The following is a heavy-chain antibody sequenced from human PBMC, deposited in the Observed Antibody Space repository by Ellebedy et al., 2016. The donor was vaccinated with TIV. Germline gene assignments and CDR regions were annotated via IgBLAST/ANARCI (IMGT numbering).Heavy chain of an antibody. D-gene: IGHD2-8*01. J-gene: IGHJ4*02. V-gene: IGHV4-59*08. CDR1: GGSISSHY. CDR2: VYYSGST. CDR3: ARHKEGYCTNGVCSYFDY. Sequence: MPSETLSLTCTVSGGSISSHYWSWIRQPPGKGLEWIGYVYYSGSTNYNPSLKSRVTISVDTSKNQFSLKLSSVTAADTAVYYCARHKEGYCTNGVCSYFDYWGQGTLVTVSS.